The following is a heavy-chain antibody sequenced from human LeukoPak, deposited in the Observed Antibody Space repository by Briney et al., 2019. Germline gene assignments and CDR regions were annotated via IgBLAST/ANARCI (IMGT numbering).Heavy chain of an antibody. CDR2: INPNSGGT. Sequence: GASVKVSCKASGYTFTGYYMHWVRQAPGQGVGWMGWINPNSGGTNYAQKFQGRVTMTRDTSISTAYMELSRLRSDDTAVYYCARGRTLSIAVAGTFDYWGQGTLVTVSS. J-gene: IGHJ4*02. V-gene: IGHV1-2*02. CDR1: GYTFTGYY. D-gene: IGHD6-19*01. CDR3: ARGRTLSIAVAGTFDY.